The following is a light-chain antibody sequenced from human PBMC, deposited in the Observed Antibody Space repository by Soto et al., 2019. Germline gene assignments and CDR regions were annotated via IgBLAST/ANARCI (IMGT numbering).Light chain of an antibody. Sequence: EMVMTQSPATLSVSPGESATLSCRASQSVDGYLAWYQQKPGQAPRLLIYGASTRATGVPARFRGSGSGTEFTLTISSLQSEDSAVYYCQQYNNWPPTFGQGTKVDIK. V-gene: IGKV3-15*01. J-gene: IGKJ1*01. CDR1: QSVDGY. CDR2: GAS. CDR3: QQYNNWPPT.